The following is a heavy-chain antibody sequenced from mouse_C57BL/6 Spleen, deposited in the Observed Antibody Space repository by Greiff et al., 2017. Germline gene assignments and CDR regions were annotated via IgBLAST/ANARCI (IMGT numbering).Heavy chain of an antibody. CDR2: IYPGDGDT. V-gene: IGHV1-82*01. Sequence: VQLQQSGAELVKPGASVKISCKASGYAFSSSWMNWVKQRPGKGLEWIGRIYPGDGDTNYNGKFKGKATLTADKSSSTAYMQLSSLTSEDSAVYFCARLGYPYYYAMDYWGQGTSVTVSS. J-gene: IGHJ4*01. D-gene: IGHD2-2*01. CDR3: ARLGYPYYYAMDY. CDR1: GYAFSSSW.